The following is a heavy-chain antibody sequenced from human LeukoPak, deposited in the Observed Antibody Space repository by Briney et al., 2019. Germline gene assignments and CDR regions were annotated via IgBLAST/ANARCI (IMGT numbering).Heavy chain of an antibody. CDR2: IKQDGSEK. CDR3: ARDTTSITMTVVVIPDALDI. CDR1: GFTFNYYW. D-gene: IGHD3-22*01. J-gene: IGHJ3*02. V-gene: IGHV3-7*01. Sequence: GGSLRLSCAASGFTFNYYWMTWVRQAPGKGLEWVATIKQDGSEKYYADSVRGRFTISRDNGKNSLYLQMNSLRAEDTAVYYCARDTTSITMTVVVIPDALDIWGQGTMVTVFS.